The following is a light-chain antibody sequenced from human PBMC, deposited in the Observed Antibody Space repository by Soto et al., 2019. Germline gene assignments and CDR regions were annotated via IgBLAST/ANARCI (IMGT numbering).Light chain of an antibody. J-gene: IGKJ5*01. CDR2: DVS. CDR1: QGVATN. CDR3: QQYNNWPFS. V-gene: IGKV3-15*01. Sequence: EIIMTQSPVTLSVSPGDRATLSCRAAQGVATNFAWYQQKSGQSPRLLIYDVSNRATGVPARFSGSGSETDFTLTISGLRSEDSAVYFCQQYNNWPFSFGQGTRLEIK.